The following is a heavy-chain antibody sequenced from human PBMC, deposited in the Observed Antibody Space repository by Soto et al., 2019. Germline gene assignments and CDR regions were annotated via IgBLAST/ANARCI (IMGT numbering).Heavy chain of an antibody. CDR3: SRSYEADYFDY. CDR1: EFTFSSYA. J-gene: IGHJ4*02. V-gene: IGHV3-30-3*01. CDR2: ISYDGSNK. D-gene: IGHD3-16*01. Sequence: ESGGGVVQPGRSLRLSCAASEFTFSSYAMHWVRQAPGKGLEWVAVISYDGSNKYYADSVKGRFTISRDNAKNTLYLQMNSLRAEATAVYYFSRSYEADYFDYLGQGTLVTVSS.